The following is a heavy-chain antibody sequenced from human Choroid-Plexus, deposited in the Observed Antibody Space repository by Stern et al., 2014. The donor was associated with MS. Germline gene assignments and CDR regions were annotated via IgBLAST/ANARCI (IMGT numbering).Heavy chain of an antibody. CDR3: ARDHLALFYDNSGQIAFDV. Sequence: VQLVQSGGGVVRPGRSLRLSCAASGFTFEDYGMSWVRQAPGKGLEGVAAINWNGGSTVYAGSVQGRFTISRDNAKNSLYLQMNSLRAEDTAVYYCARDHLALFYDNSGQIAFDVWGQGTVVTVSS. V-gene: IGHV3-20*04. J-gene: IGHJ3*01. D-gene: IGHD3-22*01. CDR2: INWNGGST. CDR1: GFTFEDYG.